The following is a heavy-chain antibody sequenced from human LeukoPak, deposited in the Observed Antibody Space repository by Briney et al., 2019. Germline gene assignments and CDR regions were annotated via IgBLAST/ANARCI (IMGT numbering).Heavy chain of an antibody. CDR2: IIPIFGTA. V-gene: IGHV1-69*01. CDR3: AGPEYPLAFDI. D-gene: IGHD2/OR15-2a*01. CDR1: GGTFSSYA. Sequence: SVKVSCKASGGTFSSYAISLVRQAPGQGLEWMGGIIPIFGTANYAQKFQGRVTITADESTSTAYMELSSLRSEDTAVYYCAGPEYPLAFDIWGQGTMVTVSS. J-gene: IGHJ3*02.